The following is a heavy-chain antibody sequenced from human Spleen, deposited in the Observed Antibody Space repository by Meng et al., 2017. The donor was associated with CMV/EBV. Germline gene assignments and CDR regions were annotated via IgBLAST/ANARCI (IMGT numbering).Heavy chain of an antibody. V-gene: IGHV3-7*01. CDR1: GFTFSNYW. D-gene: IGHD3-22*01. Sequence: GGSLRLSCAASGFTFSNYWMSWVRQAPGKGLEWVANIKQDGSEKYYVDSVKGRFTISRDNAKNSLYLQMNSLRAEDTAVYYCARGLYDSSGYYFDAFDMWGQGTMVTVS. CDR3: ARGLYDSSGYYFDAFDM. CDR2: IKQDGSEK. J-gene: IGHJ3*02.